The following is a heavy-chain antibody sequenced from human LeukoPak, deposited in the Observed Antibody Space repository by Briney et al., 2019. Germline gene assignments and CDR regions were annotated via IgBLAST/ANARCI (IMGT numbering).Heavy chain of an antibody. Sequence: PGGSLRLSCAASGFTFDDYAMHWVRQAPGKGLEWVSGSSWNSGSIGYADSVKGRFTISRDNAKNSLYLQMNSLRAEDTALYYCAKATVTTRYYYGMDVWGQGTTVTVSS. CDR3: AKATVTTRYYYGMDV. D-gene: IGHD4-17*01. CDR1: GFTFDDYA. V-gene: IGHV3-9*01. J-gene: IGHJ6*02. CDR2: SSWNSGSI.